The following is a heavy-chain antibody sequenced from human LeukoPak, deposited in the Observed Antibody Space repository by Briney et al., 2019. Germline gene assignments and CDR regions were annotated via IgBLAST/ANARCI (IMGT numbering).Heavy chain of an antibody. CDR2: INPNSGGA. J-gene: IGHJ5*02. Sequence: ASVKVSCKASGYTFTGYYMHWVRQAPGQGLEWMGWINPNSGGANYAQKFQGRVTMTRDTSISTAYMELSRLRSDDPAVYSCARDPPYCSGGSCYSPGWFDPWGQGTLVTVSS. V-gene: IGHV1-2*02. D-gene: IGHD2-15*01. CDR1: GYTFTGYY. CDR3: ARDPPYCSGGSCYSPGWFDP.